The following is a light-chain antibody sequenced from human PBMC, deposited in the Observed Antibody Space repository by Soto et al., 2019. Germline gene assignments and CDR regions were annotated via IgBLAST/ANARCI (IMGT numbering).Light chain of an antibody. Sequence: DIQMTQSPSTLSASVVDRVTITCLASQSISNYLNWYQQKPGKAPKLLIYAASSLQSGVPSRFSGSGSGTDFTLTISSLQPEDFATYYCQQSYSTPPITFGQGTRLENK. V-gene: IGKV1-39*01. J-gene: IGKJ5*01. CDR3: QQSYSTPPIT. CDR2: AAS. CDR1: QSISNY.